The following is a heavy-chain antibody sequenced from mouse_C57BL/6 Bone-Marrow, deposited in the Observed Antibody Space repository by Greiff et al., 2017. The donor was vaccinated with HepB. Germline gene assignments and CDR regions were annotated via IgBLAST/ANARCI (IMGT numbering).Heavy chain of an antibody. V-gene: IGHV5-4*01. CDR1: GFTFSSYA. Sequence: EVQLVESGGGLVKPGGSLKLSCAASGFTFSSYAMSWVRQTPEKRLEWVATISDGGSYTYYPDNVKGRFTISRDNAKNNLYLQMSHLKSEDTAMYYCARSYWAMDYWGQGTSVTASS. CDR2: ISDGGSYT. J-gene: IGHJ4*01. CDR3: ARSYWAMDY. D-gene: IGHD2-10*01.